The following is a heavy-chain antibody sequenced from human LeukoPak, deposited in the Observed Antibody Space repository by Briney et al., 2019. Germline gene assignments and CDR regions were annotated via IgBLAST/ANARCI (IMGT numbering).Heavy chain of an antibody. CDR3: ARRYFDY. V-gene: IGHV3-7*03. CDR1: GFTISSYW. J-gene: IGHJ4*02. CDR2: IKQDGSEE. Sequence: PGGSLRLSCVASGFTISSYWMHWVRQAPGKGLEWVAIIKQDGSEEYCVDSVKGRFTISRDNAKNSLYLQMNSLRAEDTAVYYCARRYFDYWGQGILVTVSS.